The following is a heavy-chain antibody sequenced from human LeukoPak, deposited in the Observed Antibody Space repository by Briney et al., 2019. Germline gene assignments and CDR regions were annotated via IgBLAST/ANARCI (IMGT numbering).Heavy chain of an antibody. CDR3: ARGWDIVVVPAAKEPFDI. Sequence: ASVKVSCKASGGTFSSYAISWVRQAPGQGLEWMGGIIPIFGTANYAQKFQGRVTITADESTSTAYMELSSLRSEDTAVYYCARGWDIVVVPAAKEPFDIWGQGTMVTVSS. J-gene: IGHJ3*02. D-gene: IGHD2-2*01. CDR1: GGTFSSYA. CDR2: IIPIFGTA. V-gene: IGHV1-69*13.